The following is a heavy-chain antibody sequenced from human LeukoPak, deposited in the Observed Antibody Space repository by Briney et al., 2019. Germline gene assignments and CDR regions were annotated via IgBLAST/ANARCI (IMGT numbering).Heavy chain of an antibody. CDR2: INPNSGGT. V-gene: IGHV1-2*02. Sequence: ASVKVSCKASGYTFTGYYMHWVRQAPGQGLEGMGWINPNSGGTNYAQKFQGRVTMTRDTSISTAYMKLSRLRSDDTAVYYCYVWGECGGDCFLDYWGQGTLVTVSS. D-gene: IGHD2-21*02. CDR1: GYTFTGYY. CDR3: YVWGECGGDCFLDY. J-gene: IGHJ4*02.